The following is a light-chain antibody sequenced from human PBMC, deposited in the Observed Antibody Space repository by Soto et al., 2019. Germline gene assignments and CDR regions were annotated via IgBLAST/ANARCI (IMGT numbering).Light chain of an antibody. CDR2: GAC. CDR1: QSVSSSY. CDR3: QLYGNSPPRT. J-gene: IGKJ1*01. Sequence: EIVLTQSPGTLSLSPGERATLSCRASQSVSSSYLGWYQQKPGQAPRLLIYGACSRASGIPDKFSGSGSGTDFTLTIAMLEPEDCALYYCQLYGNSPPRTFRQGTKVEIK. V-gene: IGKV3-20*01.